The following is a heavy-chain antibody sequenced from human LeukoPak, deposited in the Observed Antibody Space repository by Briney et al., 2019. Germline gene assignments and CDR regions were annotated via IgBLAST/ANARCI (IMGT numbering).Heavy chain of an antibody. CDR2: IYHNGDV. D-gene: IGHD6-19*01. V-gene: IGHV4-4*01. Sequence: TLSLTCAVSGGSISTDNWWHWIRQSPGKGLEWIAEIYHNGDVHYNPSLKSRVTMSVDTSKNQFSLKVNSVTAADTATYFCAREVAAGSYRGFDYWGQGTLVTVSS. CDR1: GGSISTDNW. CDR3: AREVAAGSYRGFDY. J-gene: IGHJ4*01.